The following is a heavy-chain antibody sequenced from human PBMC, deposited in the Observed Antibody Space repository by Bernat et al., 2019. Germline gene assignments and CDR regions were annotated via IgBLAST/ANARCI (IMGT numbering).Heavy chain of an antibody. J-gene: IGHJ6*04. Sequence: QIQLVQSGPELKKPGETVKISCKASGYTFTTYGMSWVKQAPGKGLKWMGWINTYSGVPTYADDFKGRSAFSFETSASTAYLQINNLKNEDTATYFCARDSNWYFDVWGTGTTDTVSS. D-gene: IGHD1-7*01. V-gene: IGHV7-81*01. CDR3: ARDSNWYFDV. CDR2: INTYSGVP. CDR1: GYTFTTYG.